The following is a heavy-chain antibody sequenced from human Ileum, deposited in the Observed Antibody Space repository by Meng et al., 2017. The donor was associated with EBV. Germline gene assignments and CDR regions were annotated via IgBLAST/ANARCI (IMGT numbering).Heavy chain of an antibody. V-gene: IGHV3-15*01. Sequence: VQLVGSGGCLVKPGEYLRLSCAASGFTFTNAHMTWVRQAPGKGLEWVGRIKRTTDGGTTDYAAPVKGRFTISRDDSKNTLYLQMNSLKTEDTAVYYCTDVGGDMIWGQGTLVTVSS. J-gene: IGHJ4*02. CDR3: TDVGGDMI. CDR2: IKRTTDGGTT. CDR1: GFTFTNAH. D-gene: IGHD3-16*01.